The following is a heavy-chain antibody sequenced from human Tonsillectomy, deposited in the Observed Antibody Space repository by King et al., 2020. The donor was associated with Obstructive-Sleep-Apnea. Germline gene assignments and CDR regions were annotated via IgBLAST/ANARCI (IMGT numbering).Heavy chain of an antibody. CDR1: GESFSGYY. Sequence: VQLQQWGAGLLKPSETLSLNCAVYGESFSGYYWSLLRQPPGKGLEWIGETNHSGITKYNPSLKSRVTISVDTSKNQFSLKLTSVTAADTAVYYCARGGFGEPLDYWGQGTLVTVSS. D-gene: IGHD3-10*01. CDR2: TNHSGIT. V-gene: IGHV4-34*01. J-gene: IGHJ4*02. CDR3: ARGGFGEPLDY.